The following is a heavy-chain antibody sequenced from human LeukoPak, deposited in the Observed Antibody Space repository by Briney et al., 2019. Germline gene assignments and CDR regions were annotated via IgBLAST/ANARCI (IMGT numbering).Heavy chain of an antibody. D-gene: IGHD6-6*01. J-gene: IGHJ6*02. CDR3: ARGEYSSSSGWSYYYYGMDV. V-gene: IGHV3-30-3*01. Sequence: PGRSLRLSCAASGFTFSSYAMHWVRQAPGKGLEWVAVISYDGSNKYYADSVKGRFTISRDNSKNTLYLQMNSLRSEDTAVYYCARGEYSSSSGWSYYYYGMDVWGQGTTVTVSS. CDR1: GFTFSSYA. CDR2: ISYDGSNK.